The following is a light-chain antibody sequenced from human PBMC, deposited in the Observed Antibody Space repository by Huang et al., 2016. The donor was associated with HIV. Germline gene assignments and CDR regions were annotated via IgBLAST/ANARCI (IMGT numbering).Light chain of an antibody. Sequence: IQLTQSPSSLSASVGDRVTITCRANQGISGFLAWYQQKPGKAPKLLLNSTSALRSGVPSRFSGSGSGTDFTLTISSLQPEDFASYSCQYLTTFGGGTKVEIK. CDR2: STS. CDR1: QGISGF. V-gene: IGKV1-9*01. CDR3: QYLTT. J-gene: IGKJ4*01.